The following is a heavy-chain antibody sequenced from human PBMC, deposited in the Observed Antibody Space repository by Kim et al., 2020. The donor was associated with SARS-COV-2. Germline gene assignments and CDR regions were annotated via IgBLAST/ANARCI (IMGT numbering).Heavy chain of an antibody. CDR2: ISWNSGSI. J-gene: IGHJ4*02. D-gene: IGHD3-9*01. CDR1: GFTFDDYA. CDR3: AKDGYDILTGPFDY. Sequence: GGSLRLSCAASGFTFDDYAMHWVRQAPGKGLEWVSGISWNSGSIGYADSVKGRLTISRDNAKNSLYLEMNSLRAEDTAFYYCAKDGYDILTGPFDYWGQG. V-gene: IGHV3-9*01.